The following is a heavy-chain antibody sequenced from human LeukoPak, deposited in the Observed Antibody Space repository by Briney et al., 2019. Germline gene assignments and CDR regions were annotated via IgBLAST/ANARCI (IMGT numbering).Heavy chain of an antibody. CDR1: GFTFDDYG. Sequence: GGSLRLSCAASGFTFDDYGMSWVRQAPGKGLEWVSGINWNGGSTGYADSVKGRFTISRDNAKNSLYLQMNSLRAEDTALYYCARRLITVVPAASIGYWGQGTLVTVSS. CDR3: ARRLITVVPAASIGY. V-gene: IGHV3-20*04. J-gene: IGHJ4*02. CDR2: INWNGGST. D-gene: IGHD2-2*01.